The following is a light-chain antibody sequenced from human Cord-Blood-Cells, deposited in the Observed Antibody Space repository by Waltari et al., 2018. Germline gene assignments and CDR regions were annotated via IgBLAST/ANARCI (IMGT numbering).Light chain of an antibody. CDR1: TLGSKN. CDR3: QVWDSSTVV. Sequence: SYELTQPLSVSVALGQTPRITCGGNTLGSKNVQWYQQKPGQAPLLVIYRDSNRPSGIPERFSGSNSGNTATLTISRAQAGDEADYYCQVWDSSTVVFGGGTKLTVL. J-gene: IGLJ2*01. CDR2: RDS. V-gene: IGLV3-9*01.